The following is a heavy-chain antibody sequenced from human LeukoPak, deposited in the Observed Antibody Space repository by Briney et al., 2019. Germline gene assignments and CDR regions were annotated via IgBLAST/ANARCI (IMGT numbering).Heavy chain of an antibody. CDR2: IIPIFGTA. CDR1: GGTFSSYA. Sequence: GASVKVSCKASGGTFSSYAIGWVRQAPGQGLEWMGGIIPIFGTANYAQKFQGRVTITADESTSTAYMELSSLRSEDTAVYYCARETANPGWYGAFDIWGQGTMVTVSS. V-gene: IGHV1-69*13. CDR3: ARETANPGWYGAFDI. D-gene: IGHD6-19*01. J-gene: IGHJ3*02.